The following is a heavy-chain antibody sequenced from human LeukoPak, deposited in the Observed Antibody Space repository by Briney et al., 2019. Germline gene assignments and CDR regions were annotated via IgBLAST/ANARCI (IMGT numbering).Heavy chain of an antibody. J-gene: IGHJ4*02. CDR2: IYYSGST. CDR3: ARVFFEIAAAGTGALDY. D-gene: IGHD6-13*01. CDR1: GGSISSGGYY. V-gene: IGHV4-31*03. Sequence: SETLSLTCTVSGGSISSGGYYWSWIRQHPGKGLEWIGYIYYSGSTYYNPSLKCRVTISVDTSKNQFSLKLSSVTAADTAVYYCARVFFEIAAAGTGALDYWGQGTLVTVSS.